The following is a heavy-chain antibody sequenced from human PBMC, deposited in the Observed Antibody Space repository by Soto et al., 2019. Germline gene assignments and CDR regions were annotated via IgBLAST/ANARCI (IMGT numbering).Heavy chain of an antibody. CDR1: GFSLSSTRMA. CDR2: IYWDDDK. D-gene: IGHD6-19*01. CDR3: AHIVVAGLGYYFDY. Sequence: QITLKESGPTLVKPTQTLTLTCTFSGFSLSSTRMAVGWIRQPPGKALEWLALIYWDDDKRYIPFLKSRLTITKDTSQNPVVLTMSNMDPVDTARSYCAHIVVAGLGYYFDYWGQGTLVTVSS. V-gene: IGHV2-5*02. J-gene: IGHJ4*02.